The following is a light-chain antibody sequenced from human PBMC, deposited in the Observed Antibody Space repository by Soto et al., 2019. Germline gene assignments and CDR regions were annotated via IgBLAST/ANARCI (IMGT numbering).Light chain of an antibody. Sequence: DIQMTQSPSSLSASVGDRVTITCQASHDITSYLNWYQHKPGKAPKLLIYYETILDAGVPSRFSGSGSGTDFTFTISSLQPEDVATYDCQKCDYLPIFGPGTTVDFK. CDR2: YET. J-gene: IGKJ3*01. V-gene: IGKV1-33*01. CDR1: HDITSY. CDR3: QKCDYLPI.